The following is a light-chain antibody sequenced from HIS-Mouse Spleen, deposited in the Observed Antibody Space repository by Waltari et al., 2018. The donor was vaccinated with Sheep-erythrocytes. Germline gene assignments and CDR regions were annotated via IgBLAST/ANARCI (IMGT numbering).Light chain of an antibody. CDR3: QQYYSTPLT. CDR2: WAS. J-gene: IGKJ4*01. Sequence: DIVMTQSPDSLAVSLGERATINCKSSQSVLYSSNNKNYLAWYQQKPGQPPKPLIYWASTRESGVPDLFSGSGSGTDFTLTISSLQAEDVAVYYCQQYYSTPLTFGGGTKVEIK. V-gene: IGKV4-1*01. CDR1: QSVLYSSNNKNY.